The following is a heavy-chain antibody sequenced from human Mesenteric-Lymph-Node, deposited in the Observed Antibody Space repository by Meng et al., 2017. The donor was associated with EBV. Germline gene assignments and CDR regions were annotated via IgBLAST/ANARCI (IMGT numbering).Heavy chain of an antibody. D-gene: IGHD3-10*01. CDR3: AKYHGSGTYYNPMYYFDY. V-gene: IGHV3-23*01. J-gene: IGHJ4*02. Sequence: DSVKGRFTISRDNSKNTLYLQMNSLRAEDTAVYYCAKYHGSGTYYNPMYYFDYWGQGTLVTVSS.